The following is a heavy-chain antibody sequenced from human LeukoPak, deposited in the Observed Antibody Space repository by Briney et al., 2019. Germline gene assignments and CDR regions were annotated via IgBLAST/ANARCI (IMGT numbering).Heavy chain of an antibody. Sequence: ASVKVSCKASGYTFTGSYMHWVRQAPGQGLEWMGWINPNSGGTNYEQNFQGRVTTTRDTSISTAYMELSRLRSDDTAVYYCARSRYCSSTSCYSNFDYRGQGTLVTVSS. J-gene: IGHJ4*02. D-gene: IGHD2-2*01. CDR2: INPNSGGT. CDR3: ARSRYCSSTSCYSNFDY. CDR1: GYTFTGSY. V-gene: IGHV1-2*02.